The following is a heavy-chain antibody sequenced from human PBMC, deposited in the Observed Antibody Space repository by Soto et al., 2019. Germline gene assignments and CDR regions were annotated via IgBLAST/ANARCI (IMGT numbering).Heavy chain of an antibody. D-gene: IGHD3-10*01. J-gene: IGHJ6*02. CDR1: GFTFSSYS. CDR3: ARDPPRVRGVTSMDV. V-gene: IGHV3-48*02. CDR2: ISSSSSTI. Sequence: PGGSLRLSCAASGFTFSSYSMNWVRQAPGKGLEWVSYISSSSSTIYYADSVKGRFTISRDNAKNSLYLQMNSLRDEDTAVYYCARDPPRVRGVTSMDVWGQGTTVTVSS.